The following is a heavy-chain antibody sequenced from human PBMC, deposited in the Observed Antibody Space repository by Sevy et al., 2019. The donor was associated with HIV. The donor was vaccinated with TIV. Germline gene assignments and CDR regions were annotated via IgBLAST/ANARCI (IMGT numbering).Heavy chain of an antibody. CDR1: GYTFTSYD. D-gene: IGHD5-12*01. CDR2: MNPNSGNT. CDR3: ARVGDLSGYDY. V-gene: IGHV1-8*01. J-gene: IGHJ4*02. Sequence: ASVKVSCKASGYTFTSYDINWVRQATGQGLGWMGWMNPNSGNTGYAQKFQGRVTMTRNNSKSTAYMELSSVRSEDTAVYYCARVGDLSGYDYWGQGTLVTVSS.